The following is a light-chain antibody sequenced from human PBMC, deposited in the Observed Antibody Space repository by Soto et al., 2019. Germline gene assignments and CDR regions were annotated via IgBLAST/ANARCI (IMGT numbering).Light chain of an antibody. Sequence: EIVMTQSPATLSVSPGERATLSCSASQSVNSNLAWYPQKPGQAPRLLIYGASTRATGVPARFSGSGSGREFILTVSILQSEDFAVYLCQQYNNWPTFGQGTKVDIK. CDR3: QQYNNWPT. J-gene: IGKJ1*01. CDR1: QSVNSN. V-gene: IGKV3-15*01. CDR2: GAS.